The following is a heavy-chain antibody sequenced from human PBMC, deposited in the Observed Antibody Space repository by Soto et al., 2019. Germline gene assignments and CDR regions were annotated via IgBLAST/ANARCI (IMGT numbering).Heavy chain of an antibody. V-gene: IGHV3-30-3*01. Sequence: QVQLVESGGGVVQPGRSLRLSCAASGFTFSSYAMHWVRQAPGKGLEWVAVISYDGSNKYYADSVKGRFTISRDNSKNTPYLQMNSLSAEDTAVYYCARAVVVVVAATIRYFDYWGQGTLVTVSS. D-gene: IGHD2-15*01. CDR2: ISYDGSNK. CDR1: GFTFSSYA. J-gene: IGHJ4*02. CDR3: ARAVVVVVAATIRYFDY.